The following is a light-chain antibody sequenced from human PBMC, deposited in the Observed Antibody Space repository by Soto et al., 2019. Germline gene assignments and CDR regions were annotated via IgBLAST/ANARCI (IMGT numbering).Light chain of an antibody. V-gene: IGKV1-16*02. CDR2: AAS. CDR1: QGISNY. Sequence: DIQMTQSPSSLSASVGDRATITCRASQGISNYLAGFQQKPGKAPKTLIYAASSLQSGVPSKFRGSRSVTDFTLAITSLQPKDCATYYGEQYNSSPFSFGGGTKVEIK. J-gene: IGKJ4*01. CDR3: EQYNSSPFS.